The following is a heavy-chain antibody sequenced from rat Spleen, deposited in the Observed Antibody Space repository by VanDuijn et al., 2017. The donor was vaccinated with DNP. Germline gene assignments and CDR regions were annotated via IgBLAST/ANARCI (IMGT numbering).Heavy chain of an antibody. CDR3: TTFEGTNA. V-gene: IGHV5S10*01. D-gene: IGHD1-11*01. CDR2: ITYDVSRT. J-gene: IGHJ4*01. CDR1: GFTFSDYN. Sequence: EVQLVESGGDLVQSGRSLKVSCAASGFTFSDYNMAWVRQAPKKGLEWVATITYDVSRTYCRYSVKGRFTISRDNTKSTLYLQMDSLRSEDTATYYCTTFEGTNAWGQGTSVTVSS.